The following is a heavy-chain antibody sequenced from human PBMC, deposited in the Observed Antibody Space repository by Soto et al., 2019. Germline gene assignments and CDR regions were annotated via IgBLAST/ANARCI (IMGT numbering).Heavy chain of an antibody. Sequence: SQTLSLTCAISVDIVSSNSAAWNCIRQSPSRGLEWLGRTYYGSKWYNDYAVSVKSRITINPDTSKNQFSLQLNSVTPEDTAVYYCARDRSPGSSSWYDYWGQGTLVTVSS. CDR1: VDIVSSNSAA. CDR2: TYYGSKWYN. CDR3: ARDRSPGSSSWYDY. V-gene: IGHV6-1*01. D-gene: IGHD6-13*01. J-gene: IGHJ4*02.